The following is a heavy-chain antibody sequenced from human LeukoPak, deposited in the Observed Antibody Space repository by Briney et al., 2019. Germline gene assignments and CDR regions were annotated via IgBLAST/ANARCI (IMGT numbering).Heavy chain of an antibody. D-gene: IGHD4-17*01. CDR3: ARVRRKAVTTSAFDI. J-gene: IGHJ3*02. V-gene: IGHV4-4*02. Sequence: SETLSLTCAVSGGSISSSNWWSWVRQPPGKGLEWIGEIYHSGSTNYNPSFKSRVTISVDKSKNQFSLKLSSVTAADTAVYYCARVRRKAVTTSAFDIWGQGTMVTVSS. CDR1: GGSISSSNW. CDR2: IYHSGST.